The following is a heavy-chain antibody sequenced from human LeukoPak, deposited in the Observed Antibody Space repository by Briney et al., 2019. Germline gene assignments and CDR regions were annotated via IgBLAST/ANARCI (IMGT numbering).Heavy chain of an antibody. CDR1: GDSIINNY. J-gene: IGHJ4*02. CDR3: ARDSEGYNMYGL. CDR2: FYYSGSI. V-gene: IGHV4-59*01. D-gene: IGHD5-24*01. Sequence: SETLSLTCTVSGDSIINNYWNWIRQPPGKGLEWIGYFYYSGSINYNPSLKSRVTMSVDTSKNQSSLKLTSVTAADTAVYYCARDSEGYNMYGLWGQGTLVTVSS.